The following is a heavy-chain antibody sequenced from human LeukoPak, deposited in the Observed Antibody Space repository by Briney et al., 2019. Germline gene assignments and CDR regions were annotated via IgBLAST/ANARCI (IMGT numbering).Heavy chain of an antibody. CDR1: GGSIGTYY. Sequence: PSETLSLTCTVSGGSIGTYYWSWVRQSPGKGLEWIGYIYVTGNRYNPYLPSRVTISVDTSRNQFFLKMSSVTAADTAAHYCARNMGGVTEDMAVWGKGPKVTFSS. J-gene: IGHJ6*03. D-gene: IGHD3-16*01. V-gene: IGHV4-4*09. CDR3: ARNMGGVTEDMAV. CDR2: IYVTGN.